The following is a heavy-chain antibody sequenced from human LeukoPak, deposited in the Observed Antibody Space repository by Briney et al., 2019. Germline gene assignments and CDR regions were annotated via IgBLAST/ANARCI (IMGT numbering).Heavy chain of an antibody. CDR2: IIPIFGTA. CDR1: GGTFSSYA. D-gene: IGHD3-9*01. J-gene: IGHJ3*02. CDR3: ARVWYYDILTGSAGDAFDI. Sequence: ASVKVSCKASGGTFSSYAISWVRQAPGQGLEWMGGIIPIFGTANYAQKFQGRVTITTDESASTAYMELSSLRSEDTAVYYCARVWYYDILTGSAGDAFDIWGQGTMVTVSS. V-gene: IGHV1-69*05.